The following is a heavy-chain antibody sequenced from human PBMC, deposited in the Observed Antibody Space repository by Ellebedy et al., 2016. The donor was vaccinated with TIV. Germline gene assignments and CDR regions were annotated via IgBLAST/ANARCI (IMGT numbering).Heavy chain of an antibody. CDR2: IYPGDSDT. Sequence: GESLKISXKGSGYSFTSYWIGWVRQMPGKGLEWMGIIYPGDSDTRYSPSFQGQVTISADKSISTAYLQWSSLKASDTAMYYCARRIYCSSTSCFDAFDIWGQGTMVTVSS. CDR3: ARRIYCSSTSCFDAFDI. J-gene: IGHJ3*02. D-gene: IGHD2-2*01. V-gene: IGHV5-51*01. CDR1: GYSFTSYW.